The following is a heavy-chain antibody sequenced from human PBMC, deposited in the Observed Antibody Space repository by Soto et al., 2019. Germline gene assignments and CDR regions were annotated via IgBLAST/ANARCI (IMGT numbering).Heavy chain of an antibody. D-gene: IGHD3-3*01. CDR3: ARYRIPELRFLEGAATYYYYYGMDV. Sequence: GASVKVSCTAAGGTFSSYAISWVRQAPGQGLEWMGGIIPIFGTANYAQKFQGRVTITADESTSTAYMELSSLRSEDTAVYYCARYRIPELRFLEGAATYYYYYGMDVWGQGTTVTVSS. V-gene: IGHV1-69*13. CDR2: IIPIFGTA. CDR1: GGTFSSYA. J-gene: IGHJ6*02.